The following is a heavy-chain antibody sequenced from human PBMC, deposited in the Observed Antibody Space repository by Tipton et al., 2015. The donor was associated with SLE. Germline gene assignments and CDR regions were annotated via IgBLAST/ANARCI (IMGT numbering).Heavy chain of an antibody. V-gene: IGHV3-23*01. CDR2: ISVSGDST. J-gene: IGHJ4*02. Sequence: SLKLSCAASGFTFSNYAMSWVRQAPGKGLEWVSAISVSGDSTYYADSVKGRFTISRDNSKNTLYLQMNSLRAEDTAVYYCAKDRSYYYDRWGQGTLVTVSS. CDR1: GFTFSNYA. CDR3: AKDRSYYYDR. D-gene: IGHD3-22*01.